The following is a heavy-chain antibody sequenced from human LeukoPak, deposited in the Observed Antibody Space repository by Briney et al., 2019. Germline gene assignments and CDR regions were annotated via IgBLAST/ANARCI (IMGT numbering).Heavy chain of an antibody. D-gene: IGHD1-26*01. CDR3: ARQGGSYYDY. V-gene: IGHV5-51*01. J-gene: IGHJ4*02. CDR1: GYSFTNHW. Sequence: GESLKISCRGSGYSFTNHWIAWVRQMPGKGLEWMGIIYPGDSDARYSPSFQGQVTISADKSISTAYLQWSSLKASDTAMYYCARQGGSYYDYWGQGTLVTVSS. CDR2: IYPGDSDA.